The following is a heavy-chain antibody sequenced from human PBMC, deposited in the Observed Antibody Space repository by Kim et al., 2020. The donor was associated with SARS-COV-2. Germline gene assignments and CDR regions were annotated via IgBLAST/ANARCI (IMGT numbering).Heavy chain of an antibody. CDR2: ISGSGGST. Sequence: GGSLRLSCAASGFTFSSYAMSWVRQAPGKGLEWVSAISGSGGSTYYADSVKGRFTISRDNSKNTLYLQMNSLRAEDTAVYYCAKGGSGSYLRPNAFDIWGQGTMVTVSS. CDR3: AKGGSGSYLRPNAFDI. CDR1: GFTFSSYA. D-gene: IGHD1-26*01. J-gene: IGHJ3*02. V-gene: IGHV3-23*01.